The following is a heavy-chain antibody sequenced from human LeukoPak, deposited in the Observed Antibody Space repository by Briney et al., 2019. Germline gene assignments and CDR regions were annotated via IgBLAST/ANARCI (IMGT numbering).Heavy chain of an antibody. CDR2: MNPHSDNT. D-gene: IGHD3-22*01. CDR1: GYTFTSYD. J-gene: IGHJ4*02. V-gene: IGHV1-8*01. CDR3: ARGRSTMIVPAFDY. Sequence: AASVKVSCKASGYTFTSYDINWVRQATGQELEWMGWMNPHSDNTAYAQKFQGRVTMTKNTSISTAYMELGSLRSDDTAVYYCARGRSTMIVPAFDYWGQGTLVTVSS.